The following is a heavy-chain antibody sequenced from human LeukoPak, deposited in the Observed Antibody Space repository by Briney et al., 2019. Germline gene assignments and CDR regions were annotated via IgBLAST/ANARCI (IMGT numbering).Heavy chain of an antibody. J-gene: IGHJ6*03. CDR1: GGSISSGSYY. CDR2: IYTSGST. CDR3: ARGDRSDSPYYYYYMDV. D-gene: IGHD3-22*01. V-gene: IGHV4-61*02. Sequence: SQTLSLTCTVSGGSISSGSYYWSWIRQPAGKGLEWIGRIYTSGSTSYNPSLKSRVTISVDTSKNQFSLKLSSVTAADTAVYYCARGDRSDSPYYYYYMDVWGKGTTVTVSS.